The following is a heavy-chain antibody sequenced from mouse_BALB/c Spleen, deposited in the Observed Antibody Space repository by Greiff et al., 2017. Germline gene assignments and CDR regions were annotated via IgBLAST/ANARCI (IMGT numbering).Heavy chain of an antibody. V-gene: IGHV2-6-7*01. J-gene: IGHJ4*01. CDR1: GFSLTGYG. D-gene: IGHD1-1*01. Sequence: VMLVESGPGLVAPSQSLSITCTVSGFSLTGYGVNWVRQPPGKGLEWLGMIWGDGSTDYNSALKSRLSISKDNSKSQVFLKMNSLQTDDTARYYCAREGLLRRYAMDYWGQGTSVTVSS. CDR3: AREGLLRRYAMDY. CDR2: IWGDGST.